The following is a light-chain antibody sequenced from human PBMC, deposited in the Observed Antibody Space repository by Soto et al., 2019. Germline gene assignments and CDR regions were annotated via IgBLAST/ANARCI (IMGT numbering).Light chain of an antibody. J-gene: IGKJ4*01. V-gene: IGKV3-15*01. CDR3: QQYNNWPPGLT. Sequence: EIVMTQSPATLSVSPGERATLSCRASQSVSSNLAWYQQKPGQAPRLLIYGASTRATGIPARFSGSGSGTEFTVTISSRQSEDFAVYYCQQYNNWPPGLTFGGGTKVEIK. CDR2: GAS. CDR1: QSVSSN.